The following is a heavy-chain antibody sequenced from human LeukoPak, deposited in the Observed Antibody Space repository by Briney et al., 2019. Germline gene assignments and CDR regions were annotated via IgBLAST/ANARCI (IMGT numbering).Heavy chain of an antibody. CDR3: ARTSAYSSDWPFGY. CDR2: INHSGST. J-gene: IGHJ4*02. Sequence: ASETLSLTCAVYGGSFSGYYWNWIRQPPGKGLEWMGEINHSGSTKYNPSLKSRVTISADTSEKQFSLKLSSATAADTAVYYCARTSAYSSDWPFGYWGQGTLVTVSS. D-gene: IGHD6-19*01. CDR1: GGSFSGYY. V-gene: IGHV4-34*01.